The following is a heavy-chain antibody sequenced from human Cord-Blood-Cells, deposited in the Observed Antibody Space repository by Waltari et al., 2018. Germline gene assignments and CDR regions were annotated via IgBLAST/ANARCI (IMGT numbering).Heavy chain of an antibody. V-gene: IGHV1-46*01. D-gene: IGHD1-7*01. CDR2: INPSGGST. CDR1: GYTFTSYY. Sequence: QVQLVQSGAEVKKPGASVQGSCKASGYTFTSYYMHWVRQAPGQGLEWMGIINPSGGSTSYAQKFQGRVTMTRDTSKNQFSLKLSSVTAADTAVYYCAREQKTWNYSWFDPWGQGTLVTVSS. J-gene: IGHJ5*02. CDR3: AREQKTWNYSWFDP.